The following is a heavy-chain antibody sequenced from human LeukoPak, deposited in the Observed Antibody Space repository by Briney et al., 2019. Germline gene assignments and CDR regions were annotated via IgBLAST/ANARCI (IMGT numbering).Heavy chain of an antibody. V-gene: IGHV3-11*05. D-gene: IGHD3-22*01. Sequence: PGGSLRLSCAASGFTFSDYYMTWIRQAPGKGLEWVSYISSSSNYTNYADSVKGRFTISRDNAKNSLYLQMNSLRAEDTAVYFCARGFLYASTGYPYYFDYWGQGTLVTVSS. CDR2: ISSSSNYT. CDR3: ARGFLYASTGYPYYFDY. J-gene: IGHJ4*02. CDR1: GFTFSDYY.